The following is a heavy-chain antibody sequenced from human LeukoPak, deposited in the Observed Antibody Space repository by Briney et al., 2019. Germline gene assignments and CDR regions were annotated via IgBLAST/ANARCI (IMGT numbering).Heavy chain of an antibody. V-gene: IGHV1-69*13. CDR3: ARGGSRSPRDAFDI. J-gene: IGHJ3*02. CDR2: IIPIFGTA. CDR1: GGTFSSYA. D-gene: IGHD3-16*01. Sequence: ASVKVSCKASGGTFSSYAISWVRQAPGQGLEWMGGIIPIFGTANYAQKFQGRVTITADESTSTAYMELSSLRSEDTAVYFCARGGSRSPRDAFDIWGQGTMVTVSS.